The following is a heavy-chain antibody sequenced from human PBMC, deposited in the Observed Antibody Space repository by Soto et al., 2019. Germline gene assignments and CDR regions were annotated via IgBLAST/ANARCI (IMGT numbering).Heavy chain of an antibody. CDR1: GYTFASFD. CDR2: MKPRSGNT. V-gene: IGHV1-8*02. Sequence: QVQLVQSGVEVKKPGASVKVSCKASGYTFASFDINWVRQAPGQGLEWMGSMKPRSGNTGLAHKFQDRLTMTSDTSTRTAYMELNSLRFEDTAVYYCARNLAVAPGYLLHWGQGSLVIVSS. J-gene: IGHJ1*01. D-gene: IGHD6-19*01. CDR3: ARNLAVAPGYLLH.